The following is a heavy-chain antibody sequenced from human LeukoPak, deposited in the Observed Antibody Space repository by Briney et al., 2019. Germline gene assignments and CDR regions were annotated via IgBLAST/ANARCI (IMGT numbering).Heavy chain of an antibody. CDR1: GFTFSSYW. D-gene: IGHD3-22*01. Sequence: GGSLRLSCAASGFTFSSYWMHWVRQAPGKGLVWVSRISSDGSSTSYADSVKGRFTISRDNAKNTLYLQMNSLRAEDTAVYYCARNGWEYDSSGYFPQAPDAFDIWGQGTMVTVSS. J-gene: IGHJ3*02. V-gene: IGHV3-74*01. CDR2: ISSDGSST. CDR3: ARNGWEYDSSGYFPQAPDAFDI.